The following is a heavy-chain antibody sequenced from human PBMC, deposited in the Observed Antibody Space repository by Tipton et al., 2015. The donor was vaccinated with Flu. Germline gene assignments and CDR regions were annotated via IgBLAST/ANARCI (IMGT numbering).Heavy chain of an antibody. V-gene: IGHV3-7*03. D-gene: IGHD7-27*01. J-gene: IGHJ2*01. CDR3: ARTGDYWYFDL. Sequence: SLRLSCAASGLTFNNHWMTWVRQAPGKGLEWVANINQNGRDTYYVDSVRGRFTISRDNAKKSLFLQMNGLTEDDAAVYYCARTGDYWYFDLWGRGTLVTVSS. CDR1: GLTFNNHW. CDR2: INQNGRDT.